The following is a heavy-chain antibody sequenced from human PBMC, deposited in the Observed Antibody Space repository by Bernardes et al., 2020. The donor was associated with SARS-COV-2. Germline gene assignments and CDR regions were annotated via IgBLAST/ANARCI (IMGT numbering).Heavy chain of an antibody. V-gene: IGHV4-38-2*02. CDR3: ARDVLVVGASRDY. D-gene: IGHD2-21*01. Sequence: SETLSLTCAVSGYSISSGYYWGWIRQPPEKGLEWIGSIYHSGSTYYNPSLKSRVTISVDTSKNQFSLKLSSVTAADTAVYYCARDVLVVGASRDYWGQGTLVTVSS. CDR1: GYSISSGYY. J-gene: IGHJ4*02. CDR2: IYHSGST.